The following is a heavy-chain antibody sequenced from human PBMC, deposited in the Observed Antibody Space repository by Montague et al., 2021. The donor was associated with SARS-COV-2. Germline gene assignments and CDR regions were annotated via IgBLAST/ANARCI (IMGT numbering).Heavy chain of an antibody. CDR2: IYYSGST. V-gene: IGHV4-31*03. Sequence: TLSLTCTVSGGSISSCGYYCSWIRQHPGKGLEWIGYIYYSGSTYYNPSLKSRVTISVDTSKNQFSLKLSSVTAADTAVYYCARAPATIFGVVKQIDYWGQGTLVTVSS. CDR1: GGSISSCGYY. CDR3: ARAPATIFGVVKQIDY. J-gene: IGHJ4*02. D-gene: IGHD3-3*01.